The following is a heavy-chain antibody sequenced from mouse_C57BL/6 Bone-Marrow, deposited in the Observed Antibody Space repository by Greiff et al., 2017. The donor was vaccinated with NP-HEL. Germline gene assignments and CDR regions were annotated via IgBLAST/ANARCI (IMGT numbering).Heavy chain of an antibody. CDR2: INPSTGGT. CDR3: ANYYGNWGFAY. CDR1: GYSFTGYY. D-gene: IGHD2-1*01. Sequence: VQLKESGPELVKPGASVKISCKASGYSFTGYYMNWVKQSPEKSLEWIGEINPSTGGTTYNQKFKAKATLTVDKSSSTAYMQLKSLTSEDSAVYYCANYYGNWGFAYWGQGTLVTVSA. J-gene: IGHJ3*01. V-gene: IGHV1-42*01.